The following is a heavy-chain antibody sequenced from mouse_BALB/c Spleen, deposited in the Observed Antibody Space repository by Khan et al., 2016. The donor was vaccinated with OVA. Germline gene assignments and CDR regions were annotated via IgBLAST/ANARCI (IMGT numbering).Heavy chain of an antibody. D-gene: IGHD2-4*01. J-gene: IGHJ2*01. Sequence: DVQLQESGPGLVKPSQSLSLTCTVTGYSITSDCAWNWIRQFPGNKLEWMGYISYSGSTSYNPSLKSRISITRDTSKNQFFLQLNSVTTEDTATYYCARSNMIPFDYWGQGTTLTVSS. CDR3: ARSNMIPFDY. V-gene: IGHV3-2*02. CDR2: ISYSGST. CDR1: GYSITSDCA.